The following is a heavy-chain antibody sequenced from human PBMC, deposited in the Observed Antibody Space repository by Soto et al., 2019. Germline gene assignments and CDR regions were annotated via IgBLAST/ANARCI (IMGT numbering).Heavy chain of an antibody. CDR3: TRGPRPTSVGTGAY. J-gene: IGHJ4*02. Sequence: PGGSLRLSCAASGFTFSSYAMSWVRQAPGKGLVWVSRINYDGSSTDYADSVKGRFTISRDNAKNTLYLQMNTLTAEDTAVYYCTRGPRPTSVGTGAYWGQGTLVTVSS. CDR2: INYDGSST. CDR1: GFTFSSYA. D-gene: IGHD3-10*01. V-gene: IGHV3-74*01.